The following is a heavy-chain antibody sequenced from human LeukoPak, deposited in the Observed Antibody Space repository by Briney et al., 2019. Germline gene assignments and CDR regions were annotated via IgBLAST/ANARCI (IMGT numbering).Heavy chain of an antibody. Sequence: SETLSLTCAVSGGSISSSNWWSWVRQPPGKGLEWIGEIHHGGSTNYNPSLKSRVTISVGKSKNQFSLKLSSVTAADTALYYCARTSNGIDYWGQGTLVTVSS. J-gene: IGHJ4*02. CDR2: IHHGGST. CDR1: GGSISSSNW. V-gene: IGHV4-4*02. CDR3: ARTSNGIDY. D-gene: IGHD5-18*01.